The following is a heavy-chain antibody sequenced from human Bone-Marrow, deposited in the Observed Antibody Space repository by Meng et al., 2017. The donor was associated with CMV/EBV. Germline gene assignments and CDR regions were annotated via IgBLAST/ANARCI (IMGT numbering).Heavy chain of an antibody. CDR1: GFTFSNYA. CDR3: ARDRGYSSSSRLNY. D-gene: IGHD6-13*01. CDR2: IKQDGSEK. V-gene: IGHV3-7*01. Sequence: GESLKISCAASGFTFSNYAVHWVRQAPGKGLEWVANIKQDGSEKYYVDSVKGRFTISRDNAKNSLYLQMNSLRAEDTAVYYCARDRGYSSSSRLNYWGQGTRVTVSS. J-gene: IGHJ4*02.